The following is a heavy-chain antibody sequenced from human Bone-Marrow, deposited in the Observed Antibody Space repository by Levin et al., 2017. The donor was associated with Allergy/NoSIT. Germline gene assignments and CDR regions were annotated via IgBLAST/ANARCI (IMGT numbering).Heavy chain of an antibody. Sequence: RGESLKISCKASGYKFTGYWIGWVRQKPGEGLEWMGIIYPGDSNTKYRPSFEGQVTISVDKSISTTYLQWNSLKDSDTAMYFCARGYLNDALDVWGQGTMVIVSS. D-gene: IGHD1-1*01. CDR3: ARGYLNDALDV. CDR2: IYPGDSNT. J-gene: IGHJ3*01. V-gene: IGHV5-51*01. CDR1: GYKFTGYW.